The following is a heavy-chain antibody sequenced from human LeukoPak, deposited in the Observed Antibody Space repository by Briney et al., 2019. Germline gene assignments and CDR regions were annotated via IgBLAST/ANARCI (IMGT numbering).Heavy chain of an antibody. D-gene: IGHD6-13*01. V-gene: IGHV3-21*01. J-gene: IGHJ4*02. Sequence: GGSLRLSCAASGFTFSSYGMNWVRQAPGKGLEWVSSISSSSSYIYYADSVKGRFTISRDNAKNSLYLQMNSLRAEDTAVYYCARCLGIAAAGDFDYWGQGTLVTVSS. CDR1: GFTFSSYG. CDR2: ISSSSSYI. CDR3: ARCLGIAAAGDFDY.